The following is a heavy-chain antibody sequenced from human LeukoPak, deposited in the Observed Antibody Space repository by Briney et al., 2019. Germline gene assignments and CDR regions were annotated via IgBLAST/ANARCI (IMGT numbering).Heavy chain of an antibody. CDR1: GFTFSSYG. CDR3: AKDRQAWWAPPVDY. Sequence: GGSLRLSCAASGFTFSSYGMHWVRQAPGKGLERVAVISYDGSNKYYADSVKGRFTISRDNSKNTLYLQMNSLRAEDTAVYYCAKDRQAWWAPPVDYWGQGTLVTVSS. CDR2: ISYDGSNK. J-gene: IGHJ4*02. V-gene: IGHV3-30*18. D-gene: IGHD2-8*02.